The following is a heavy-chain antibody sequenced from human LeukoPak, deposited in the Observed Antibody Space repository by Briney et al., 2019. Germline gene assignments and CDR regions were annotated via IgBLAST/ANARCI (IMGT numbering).Heavy chain of an antibody. J-gene: IGHJ3*02. CDR3: ARHYLYGDPPAFDI. V-gene: IGHV4-59*08. CDR1: GGSISSYS. Sequence: SETLSHTCTVSGGSISSYSWSWIRQPPGKGLEWIGYMYSRGSTNDNPSLKSRVTISRDTSKNQLSLGVTSVTAADTAIYYCARHYLYGDPPAFDIWGQGAMVTVSS. CDR2: MYSRGST. D-gene: IGHD2-21*02.